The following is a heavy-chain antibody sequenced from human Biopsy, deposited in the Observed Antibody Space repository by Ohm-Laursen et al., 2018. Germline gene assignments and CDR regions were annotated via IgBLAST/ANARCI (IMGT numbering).Heavy chain of an antibody. D-gene: IGHD4-23*01. Sequence: SVTLSLTCAVYGGSFPGHYWIWIRQPPGKGLEWIGHHSHTGYTSYKSSLKSRVTISFDASRKHFSLRLTSLAAADTAVYYCARGSNEYGGLYFPHWGQGTLVTVSS. CDR3: ARGSNEYGGLYFPH. J-gene: IGHJ1*01. V-gene: IGHV4-59*11. CDR1: GGSFPGHY. CDR2: HSHTGYT.